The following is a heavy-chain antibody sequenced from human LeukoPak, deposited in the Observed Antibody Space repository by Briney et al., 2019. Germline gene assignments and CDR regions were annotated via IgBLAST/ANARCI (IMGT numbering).Heavy chain of an antibody. V-gene: IGHV4-59*08. CDR1: GGSISIYY. CDR2: IYYSGST. Sequence: SSETLSLTCTVSGGSISIYYCSWIRQPPGKGLEWIGYIYYSGSTNYNPSLKSRVTISVDTSKNQFSLKLSSVTAADTAVYYCAGSSPYYDILTGYYPPGGFDYWGQGTLVTVSS. D-gene: IGHD3-9*01. CDR3: AGSSPYYDILTGYYPPGGFDY. J-gene: IGHJ4*02.